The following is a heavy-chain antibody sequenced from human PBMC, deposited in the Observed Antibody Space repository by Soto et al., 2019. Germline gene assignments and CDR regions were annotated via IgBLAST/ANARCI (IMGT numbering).Heavy chain of an antibody. D-gene: IGHD2-15*01. V-gene: IGHV3-23*01. Sequence: GGSLRLSCAASGFTFSSYAMSWVRQAPGKGLEWVSAISGSGGSTYYADSVKGRFTISRDNSKNTLYLQMNSLRAEDTAVYYCAKDLSRRPGGSCYSQWGQGTLVTVSS. CDR2: ISGSGGST. CDR1: GFTFSSYA. CDR3: AKDLSRRPGGSCYSQ. J-gene: IGHJ4*02.